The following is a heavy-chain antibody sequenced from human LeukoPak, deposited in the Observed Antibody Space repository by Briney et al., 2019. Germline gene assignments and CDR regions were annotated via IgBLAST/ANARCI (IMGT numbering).Heavy chain of an antibody. CDR2: INHSGIT. Sequence: PSETLSLTCAVYGGSFNGYHWKWIRQPPGKGLEWIGEINHSGITNYNPSLKSRITISVDTSKNQFSLKLSSVTAADTAVYYCATSYYDPFDLWGRGTLVTVSS. V-gene: IGHV4-34*01. CDR1: GGSFNGYH. CDR3: ATSYYDPFDL. J-gene: IGHJ2*01. D-gene: IGHD3-22*01.